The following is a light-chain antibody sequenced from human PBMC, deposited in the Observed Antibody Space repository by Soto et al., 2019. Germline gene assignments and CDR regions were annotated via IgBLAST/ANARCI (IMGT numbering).Light chain of an antibody. CDR2: KAS. J-gene: IGKJ2*01. CDR1: RGIIKW. Sequence: DTKITNPPSTLSAPVGARVPTTSRPGRGIIKWLAWYQQKPGKAPKLLIYKASSLESGVPSRFSGSGSGTEFTLTISSLQPDDFATYYCQQYNSYSNTFGQGTNLEMK. CDR3: QQYNSYSNT. V-gene: IGKV1-5*03.